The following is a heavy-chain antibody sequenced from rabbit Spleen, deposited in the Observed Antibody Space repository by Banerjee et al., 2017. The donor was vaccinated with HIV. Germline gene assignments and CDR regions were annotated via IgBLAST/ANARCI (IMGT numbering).Heavy chain of an antibody. CDR1: GFSFNNDYV. D-gene: IGHD8-1*01. V-gene: IGHV1S45*01. J-gene: IGHJ6*01. Sequence: QQQLEESGGGLVKPGGTLTLTCKASGFSFNNDYVMCWVRQAPGKGLEWIACINIYTAKSVYATWAKGPFTISKTSSTTVTLQMTSLTAADTATYFCARDSGSSFSSYGMDLWGPGTLVTVS. CDR3: ARDSGSSFSSYGMDL. CDR2: INIYTAKS.